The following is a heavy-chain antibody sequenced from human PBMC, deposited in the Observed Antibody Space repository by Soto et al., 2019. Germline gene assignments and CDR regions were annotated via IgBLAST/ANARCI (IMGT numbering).Heavy chain of an antibody. CDR2: INAGNGNT. D-gene: IGHD6-19*01. J-gene: IGHJ4*02. Sequence: QVQLVQSGAEVKKPGASVKVSCKASGFTFTTYAMHWVRQAPGQRLEWMGWINAGNGNTKYSQHCQDRVTFTRHTSASTAYMEVSSLRSEDTAVYYCASTYTTAWYPGLDYWGQGTLVSVSS. V-gene: IGHV1-3*01. CDR3: ASTYTTAWYPGLDY. CDR1: GFTFTTYA.